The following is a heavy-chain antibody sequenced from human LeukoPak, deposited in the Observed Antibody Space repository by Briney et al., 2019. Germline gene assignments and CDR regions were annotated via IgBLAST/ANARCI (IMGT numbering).Heavy chain of an antibody. Sequence: PSETLSLTCTVSSDSISSYYWSWIRQPPGKGLEWIGYIHYTGTTSYNPSLESRVTISVDTSKNQFSLTLSSVTAADTAVYYCARDRDDSSTYYFRLDPWGQGTLVTVSS. CDR1: SDSISSYY. J-gene: IGHJ5*02. CDR3: ARDRDDSSTYYFRLDP. D-gene: IGHD3-22*01. V-gene: IGHV4-59*01. CDR2: IHYTGTT.